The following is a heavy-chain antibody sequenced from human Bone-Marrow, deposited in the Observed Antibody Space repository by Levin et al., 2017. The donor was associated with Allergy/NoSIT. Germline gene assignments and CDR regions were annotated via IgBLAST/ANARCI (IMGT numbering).Heavy chain of an antibody. J-gene: IGHJ1*01. D-gene: IGHD1-1*01. CDR2: IVGTGSAT. CDR1: GFTSGYFA. CDR3: AKMEQQLVQGTFQE. Sequence: GGSLRLSCAASGFTSGYFAMSWVRQTPGKGLEWVSSIVGTGSATYYAESVRGRFTISRDESKNTLYLHMNHLSADDTALYYCAKMEQQLVQGTFQEWGQGTLVTVSS. V-gene: IGHV3-23*01.